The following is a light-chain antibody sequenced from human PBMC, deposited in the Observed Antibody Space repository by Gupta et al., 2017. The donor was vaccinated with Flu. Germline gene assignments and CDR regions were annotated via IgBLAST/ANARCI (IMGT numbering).Light chain of an antibody. V-gene: IGLV1-44*01. CDR3: EAWDDSRNGLWV. CDR1: NSNFGTNV. J-gene: IGLJ3*02. Sequence: TITCSGRNSNFGTNVVSWCQQLPDTPPNLLLYNNNVRHTGGPERFSGSKSGTSAALAISGLQSEDEAEYYCEAWDDSRNGLWVFGGGTKLTVL. CDR2: NNN.